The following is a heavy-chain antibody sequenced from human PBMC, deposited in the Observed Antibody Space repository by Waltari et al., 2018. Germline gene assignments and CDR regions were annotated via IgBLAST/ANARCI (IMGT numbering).Heavy chain of an antibody. V-gene: IGHV1-46*01. CDR2: INPRGGST. CDR1: GYTFTSYY. Sequence: QVQLVQSGAEVKKPGASVKVSCKASGYTFTSYYMHWVRQAPGQGLEWMGIINPRGGSTSYAQKFQGRVTMTRDTSTSTVYTELSSLRSEDTAVYYCARDRAEGARAPDAFDIWGQGTMVTVSS. CDR3: ARDRAEGARAPDAFDI. J-gene: IGHJ3*02.